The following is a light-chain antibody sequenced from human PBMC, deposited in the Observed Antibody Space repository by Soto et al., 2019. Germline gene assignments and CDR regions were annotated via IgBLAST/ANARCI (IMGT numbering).Light chain of an antibody. CDR3: SSYTSSSTPIVV. J-gene: IGLJ2*01. CDR1: SSDVGGYNY. CDR2: DVS. Sequence: QSALTQPASVSGSPGQSITISCTGTSSDVGGYNYVSWYQQHPGKAPKLMIYDVSNRPSGVSNCFSGSKSGNTASLTISGLQAEDEADYYCSSYTSSSTPIVVFGGGTKLTVL. V-gene: IGLV2-14*01.